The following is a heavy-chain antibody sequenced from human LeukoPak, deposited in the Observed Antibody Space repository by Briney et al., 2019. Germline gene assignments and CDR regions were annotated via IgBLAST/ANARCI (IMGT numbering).Heavy chain of an antibody. D-gene: IGHD1-26*01. Sequence: SETLALTCTVSGGSISSYTMNWIRQPPGKGLEWIGEINHSGSTNYNPSLKSRVTISVDTSKNQFSLKLSSVTAADTAVYYCARGTSRIVGATTRYFDYWGQGTLVTVSS. CDR2: INHSGST. V-gene: IGHV4-34*01. J-gene: IGHJ4*02. CDR3: ARGTSRIVGATTRYFDY. CDR1: GGSISSYT.